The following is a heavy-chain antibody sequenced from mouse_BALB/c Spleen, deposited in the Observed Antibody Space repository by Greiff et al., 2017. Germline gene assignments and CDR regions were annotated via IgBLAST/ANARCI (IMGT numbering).Heavy chain of an antibody. CDR1: GYTFPDYA. Sequence: QVQLKESGAELVRPGVSVKISCKGSGYTFPDYAMHWVKQSHAKSLEWIGVISTYYGDASYNQKFKGKATMTVDKSSSTAYMELARLTSEDSAIYYCARYDFYAMDYWGQGTSVTVSS. J-gene: IGHJ4*01. V-gene: IGHV1S137*01. CDR2: ISTYYGDA. CDR3: ARYDFYAMDY.